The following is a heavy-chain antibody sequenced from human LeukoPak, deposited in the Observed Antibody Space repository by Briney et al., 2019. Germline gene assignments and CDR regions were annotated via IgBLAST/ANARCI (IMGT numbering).Heavy chain of an antibody. Sequence: GGSLRLSCAASGFTFSSYGMHWVRQAPGKGLEWVAVISYDGSNKYYADSVKGRFTISRDNSKNTLYLQMNSLRAEDTAVYYCARGGSYGDYYYYYGMDVWGQGTLVTVSS. V-gene: IGHV3-30*03. CDR3: ARGGSYGDYYYYYGMDV. CDR2: ISYDGSNK. D-gene: IGHD4-17*01. CDR1: GFTFSSYG. J-gene: IGHJ6*02.